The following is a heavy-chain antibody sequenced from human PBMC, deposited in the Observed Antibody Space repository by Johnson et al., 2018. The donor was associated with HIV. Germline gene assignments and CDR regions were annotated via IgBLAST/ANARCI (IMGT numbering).Heavy chain of an antibody. CDR2: ISFDGSDK. CDR3: AKERRAPRAFDI. Sequence: QVQLVESGGGVVQPGRSLRLSCAASGFTFSSYAMHWVRQAPGKGLEWVAVISFDGSDKYYADYVQARFTISRDNSKSTLYLQMNSLRPEDTAVYYCAKERRAPRAFDIWGQGTMLTVSS. V-gene: IGHV3-30*18. CDR1: GFTFSSYA. J-gene: IGHJ3*02.